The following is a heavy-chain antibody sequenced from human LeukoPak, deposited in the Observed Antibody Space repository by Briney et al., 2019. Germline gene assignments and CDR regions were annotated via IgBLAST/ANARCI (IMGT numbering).Heavy chain of an antibody. CDR1: GFTFSSYW. J-gene: IGHJ3*02. V-gene: IGHV3-23*01. Sequence: SGGSLRLSCAASGFTFSSYWMHWVRQAPGKGLEWVSAISGSGGSTYYADSVKGRFTISRDNSKNTLYLQMNSLRAEDTAVYYCAKVGYSGSYYPAFDIWGQGTMVTVSS. D-gene: IGHD1-26*01. CDR2: ISGSGGST. CDR3: AKVGYSGSYYPAFDI.